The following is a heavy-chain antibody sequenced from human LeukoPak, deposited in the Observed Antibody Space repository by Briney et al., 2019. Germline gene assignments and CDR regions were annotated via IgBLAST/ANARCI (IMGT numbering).Heavy chain of an antibody. D-gene: IGHD6-13*01. CDR1: GGSISSSSSY. V-gene: IGHV4-39*01. J-gene: IGHJ4*02. Sequence: SETLSLTCTASGGSISSSSSYWGWIRQPPGKGLEWIGSISYTGRTYYNPSLKSRVTISVDTSKNQFSLKLSSVTAADTAVYYCARVLAAAAHFDYWGQGTLVTASS. CDR2: ISYTGRT. CDR3: ARVLAAAAHFDY.